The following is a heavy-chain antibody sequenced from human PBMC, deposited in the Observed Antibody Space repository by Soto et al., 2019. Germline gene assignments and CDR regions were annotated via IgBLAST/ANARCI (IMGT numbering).Heavy chain of an antibody. CDR3: AKGTLVRSAFDI. D-gene: IGHD6-13*01. CDR1: GFTFDDYA. Sequence: EVQLVESGGGLVQPGRSLRLSCAASGFTFDDYAMHWVRQAPGKGLEWVSGISWNSGSIGYADSVKGRFTISRDNAKNALYLQMNSLRAEDTAWYFCAKGTLVRSAFDIWGQGTMVTVSS. J-gene: IGHJ3*02. V-gene: IGHV3-9*01. CDR2: ISWNSGSI.